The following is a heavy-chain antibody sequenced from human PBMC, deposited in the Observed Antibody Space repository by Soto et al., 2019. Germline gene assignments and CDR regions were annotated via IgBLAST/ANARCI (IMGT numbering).Heavy chain of an antibody. CDR1: GGXISSSSYY. Sequence: QLXLQXSGPGLVKPSETLSLTCTVSGGXISSSSYYWGXIRQPPGKGLEWIGSIYYSGSTYYNPSLKSRVTISVDTSKNQFSLKLSSVTAADTAVYYCATLWGQDWGQGTLVTVSS. D-gene: IGHD3-10*01. CDR3: ATLWGQD. V-gene: IGHV4-39*01. J-gene: IGHJ4*02. CDR2: IYYSGST.